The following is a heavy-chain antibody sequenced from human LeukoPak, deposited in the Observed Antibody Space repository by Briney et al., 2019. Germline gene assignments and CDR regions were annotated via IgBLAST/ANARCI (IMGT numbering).Heavy chain of an antibody. D-gene: IGHD5-18*01. CDR1: GYSFTSYG. V-gene: IGHV1-18*01. CDR3: ARAPSGFTYGPWDH. Sequence: GASVKVSCKASGYSFTSYGITWVRQAPGQGLEWMGWISTYDGNANYAQKLQGRVTMTTDTSTITAYMELRSLRSDDTAVYYCARAPSGFTYGPWDHWGQGTLVTVSS. CDR2: ISTYDGNA. J-gene: IGHJ4*02.